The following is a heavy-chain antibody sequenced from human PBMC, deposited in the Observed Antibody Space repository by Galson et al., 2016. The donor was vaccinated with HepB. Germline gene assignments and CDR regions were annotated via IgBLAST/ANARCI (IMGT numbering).Heavy chain of an antibody. CDR1: GFTLSNYA. CDR2: ISRTSTYI. CDR3: ARDLSYYDSCVSDF. J-gene: IGHJ4*02. V-gene: IGHV3-21*01. D-gene: IGHD3-22*01. Sequence: SLRLSCAVSGFTLSNYAMNWVRQAPGKGPEWVASISRTSTYIEYAASVRGRLIISRDNAENSLYLQMDTLRAEDTAVYYCARDLSYYDSCVSDFWGQGTLVTVSS.